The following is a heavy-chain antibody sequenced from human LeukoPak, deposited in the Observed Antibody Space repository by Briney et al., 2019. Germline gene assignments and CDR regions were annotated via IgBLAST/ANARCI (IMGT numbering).Heavy chain of an antibody. CDR3: ARYTQHYGFDI. CDR1: GYTSTSPD. V-gene: IGHV1-8*01. D-gene: IGHD3-3*02. Sequence: ASMKVSCKASGYTSTSPDINWVRQATGRGFEWLGWMNPRDNTGYAQKFQGRVTLTRDKSINTAYMELSSLRSEDTAVYYCARYTQHYGFDIWGQGTMVTVSA. J-gene: IGHJ3*02. CDR2: MNPRDNT.